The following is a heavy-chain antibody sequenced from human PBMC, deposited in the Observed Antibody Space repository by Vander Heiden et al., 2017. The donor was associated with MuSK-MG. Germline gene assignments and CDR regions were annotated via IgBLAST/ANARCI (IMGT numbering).Heavy chain of an antibody. D-gene: IGHD3-3*01. CDR3: ARDRAYYDFWSGYLTYYYYMDV. CDR1: GFTFSSYW. V-gene: IGHV3-74*01. CDR2: INSDGSST. Sequence: EVQLVEPGGGLVQPGGSLRLSCAASGFTFSSYWMHWVRQAPGKGLVWVSRINSDGSSTSYADSVKGRFTISRDNAKNTLYLQMNSLRAEDTAVYYCARDRAYYDFWSGYLTYYYYMDVWGKGTTVTVSS. J-gene: IGHJ6*03.